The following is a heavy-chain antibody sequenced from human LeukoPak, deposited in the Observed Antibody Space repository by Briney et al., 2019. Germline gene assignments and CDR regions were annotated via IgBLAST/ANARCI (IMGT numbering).Heavy chain of an antibody. V-gene: IGHV4-34*01. J-gene: IGHJ4*02. Sequence: SETLSLTCAVYGGSFSGYYWSWIRQPPGKGLEWIGEINHSGSTNYNPSLKSRVTISVDTSKNQFSLKLSSVTAADTAVYYCARGGWLQFEYYFDYWGRGTLVTVSS. CDR3: ARGGWLQFEYYFDY. CDR1: GGSFSGYY. D-gene: IGHD5-24*01. CDR2: INHSGST.